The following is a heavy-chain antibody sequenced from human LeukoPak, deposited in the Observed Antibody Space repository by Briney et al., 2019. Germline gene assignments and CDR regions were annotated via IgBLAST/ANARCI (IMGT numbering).Heavy chain of an antibody. Sequence: GGSLRLSCAASGFTVSSNYMSWVRQAPGKGLEWVSVIYSGGSTYYADSVKDRFTISRDNSKNTLYLQMNSLRAEDTAVYYCARVYSSGWYGDFDYWGQGTLVTVSS. CDR3: ARVYSSGWYGDFDY. CDR2: IYSGGST. V-gene: IGHV3-66*01. D-gene: IGHD6-19*01. CDR1: GFTVSSNY. J-gene: IGHJ4*02.